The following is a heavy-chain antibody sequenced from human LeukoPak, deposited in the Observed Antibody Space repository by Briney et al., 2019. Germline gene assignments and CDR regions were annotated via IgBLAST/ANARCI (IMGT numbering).Heavy chain of an antibody. D-gene: IGHD2-8*01. CDR1: GFTFRSYG. J-gene: IGHJ4*02. CDR2: IRYDGSNK. CDR3: AKDGVPSRYFGRNYFDY. V-gene: IGHV3-30*02. Sequence: GGSLRLFCAASGFTFRSYGMHWVRQAPGKGLEWVAFIRYDGSNKYYADSVKGRFTISRDNSKNTLYLQMNSLRAEDTAVYYCAKDGVPSRYFGRNYFDYWGQGTLVTVSS.